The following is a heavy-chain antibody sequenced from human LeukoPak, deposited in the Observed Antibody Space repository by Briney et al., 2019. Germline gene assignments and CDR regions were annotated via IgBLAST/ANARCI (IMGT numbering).Heavy chain of an antibody. Sequence: GGSLRLSCAASGFTFSSYEMNWVRQAPGKGLEWVSYISSSGSTIYYADSVKGRFTISRDNAKNSLYLQMNSLRAEDTAVYYCARTEYYYDSSGYSAHAFDIWGQGTMVTVSS. V-gene: IGHV3-48*03. CDR3: ARTEYYYDSSGYSAHAFDI. J-gene: IGHJ3*02. CDR2: ISSSGSTI. CDR1: GFTFSSYE. D-gene: IGHD3-22*01.